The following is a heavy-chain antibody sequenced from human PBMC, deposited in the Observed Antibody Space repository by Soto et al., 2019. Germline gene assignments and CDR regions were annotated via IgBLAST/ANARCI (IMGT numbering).Heavy chain of an antibody. Sequence: PGGSLRLSCVASGFTFSPYSMNWVRQAPGKGLEWVAYISGRSDVMYYADSVRGRFTVSRDNTRQSVYLQMNSLRDEDTGVYYCTRDGTDYGMYRCFDPWGQGTPVTVSS. J-gene: IGHJ5*02. D-gene: IGHD3-10*01. CDR3: TRDGTDYGMYRCFDP. V-gene: IGHV3-48*02. CDR1: GFTFSPYS. CDR2: ISGRSDVM.